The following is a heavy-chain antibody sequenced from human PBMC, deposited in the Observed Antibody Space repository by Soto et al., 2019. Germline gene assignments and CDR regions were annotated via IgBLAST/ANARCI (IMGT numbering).Heavy chain of an antibody. V-gene: IGHV4-59*01. Sequence: SETLSLTCTVSGGSISSYYWSWIRQPPGKGLEWIGYFYYSGSTNYNPSLKSRVTISVDTSKNQFSLKLSSVTAADTAVYYCAKTLGATYYYYMDVWGKGTTVTVSS. CDR1: GGSISSYY. J-gene: IGHJ6*03. CDR3: AKTLGATYYYYMDV. D-gene: IGHD1-26*01. CDR2: FYYSGST.